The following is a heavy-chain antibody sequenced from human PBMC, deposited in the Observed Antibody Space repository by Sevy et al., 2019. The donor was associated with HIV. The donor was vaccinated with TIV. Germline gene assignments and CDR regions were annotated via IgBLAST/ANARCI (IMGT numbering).Heavy chain of an antibody. Sequence: GGSLRLSCAASGFTFSDHYMEWVRQAPGKGLEWVGRTRNKADSYTTEYAACVKGRFTISRDDSKNSLYLQMTSLKTEDTAVYYCATHAGIAAAGRVFDYWGQGSLVTVSS. V-gene: IGHV3-72*01. J-gene: IGHJ4*02. CDR3: ATHAGIAAAGRVFDY. CDR1: GFTFSDHY. D-gene: IGHD6-13*01. CDR2: TRNKADSYTT.